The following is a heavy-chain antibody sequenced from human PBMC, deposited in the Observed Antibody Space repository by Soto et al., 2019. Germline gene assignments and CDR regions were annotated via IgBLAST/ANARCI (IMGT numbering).Heavy chain of an antibody. CDR2: LSRSGTT. CDR1: GFTFSTYT. CDR3: AREIWGGPLDY. J-gene: IGHJ4*02. D-gene: IGHD3-16*01. Sequence: GGSLRLSCAASGFTFSTYTMSWVRQAPGRGLEWVSTLSRSGTTYYADPVKGRFTISRDNSKNTLYLQMSSLRAEDTAIYYCAREIWGGPLDYWGQRTLVTVSS. V-gene: IGHV3-23*01.